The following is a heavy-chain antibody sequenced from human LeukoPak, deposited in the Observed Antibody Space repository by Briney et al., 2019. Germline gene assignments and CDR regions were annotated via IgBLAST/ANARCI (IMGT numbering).Heavy chain of an antibody. J-gene: IGHJ6*02. CDR3: ATTRSGCSTTNCYPYDMDV. Sequence: SVKVSCKASGGTLSSYAITWVRQAPGQGLEWMGGIIPIFGTTSYAQNFQGRVTITADESTTTAYIELGSLRSEDTAVYYCATTRSGCSTTNCYPYDMDVWSQGTTVNVYS. CDR2: IIPIFGTT. CDR1: GGTLSSYA. D-gene: IGHD2-2*01. V-gene: IGHV1-69*13.